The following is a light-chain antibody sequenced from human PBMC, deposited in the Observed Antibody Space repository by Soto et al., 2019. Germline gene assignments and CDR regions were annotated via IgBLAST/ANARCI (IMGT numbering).Light chain of an antibody. Sequence: QSVLTQPPSVSGAPGQRVTISCTGSSSNIGAGYDVHWYQQLPGTAPKLLIYGNSNRPSGVPDRFSGSKSGTSASLAITGLEGEDEDDYYCQSCDHSLSGRGGVFGGGTKLTVL. CDR2: GNS. CDR3: QSCDHSLSGRGGV. J-gene: IGLJ2*01. V-gene: IGLV1-40*01. CDR1: SSNIGAGYD.